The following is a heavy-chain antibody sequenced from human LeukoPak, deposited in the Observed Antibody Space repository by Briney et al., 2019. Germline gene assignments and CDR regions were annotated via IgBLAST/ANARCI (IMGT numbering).Heavy chain of an antibody. CDR3: ASWQRFLEVHY. J-gene: IGHJ4*02. D-gene: IGHD3-3*01. Sequence: SETLSLTCTVSDGSVSSSSYYWGWIRQPPGKGLEWIGNGYYSGMTHYSPSLKSRATISVDTSKNQFSLNLNSMTAADTAVYYCASWQRFLEVHYWDQGILVTVSA. V-gene: IGHV4-39*01. CDR1: DGSVSSSSYY. CDR2: GYYSGMT.